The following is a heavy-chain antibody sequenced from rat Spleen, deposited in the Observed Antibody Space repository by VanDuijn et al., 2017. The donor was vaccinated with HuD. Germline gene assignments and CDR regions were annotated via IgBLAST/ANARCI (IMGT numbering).Heavy chain of an antibody. CDR3: ARAHMDA. V-gene: IGHV2S63*01. Sequence: VQLKESGPGLVQPSQTLSLTCTVSGFSLTDYSVHWVRQPPGKGLEWIAAISSGGSTYYNSALKSRLSISRDTSKSQVFLKMSSLQTEDTATYYCARAHMDAWGQGASVTVSS. CDR1: GFSLTDYS. CDR2: ISSGGST. J-gene: IGHJ4*01.